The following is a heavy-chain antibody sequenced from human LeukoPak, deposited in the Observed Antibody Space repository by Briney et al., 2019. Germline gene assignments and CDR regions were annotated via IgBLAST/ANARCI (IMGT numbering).Heavy chain of an antibody. D-gene: IGHD6-13*01. Sequence: PGGSLRLSRAASGFVFSDYYMSWSRQAPGKGLEWISAISGSGGSTYYADSVKGRFTISRDNSKNSLYLQMNSLRDEDTAVYYCARESSYYLDYWGQGTLVTVSS. CDR3: ARESSYYLDY. J-gene: IGHJ4*02. CDR1: GFVFSDYY. CDR2: ISGSGGST. V-gene: IGHV3-23*01.